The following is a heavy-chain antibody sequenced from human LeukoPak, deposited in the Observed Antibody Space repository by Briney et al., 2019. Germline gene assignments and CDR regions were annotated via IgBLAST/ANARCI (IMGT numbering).Heavy chain of an antibody. CDR1: GYSFTTYW. J-gene: IGHJ6*02. D-gene: IGHD3-3*01. CDR3: ARLRDDFWSGTHGYGMDV. V-gene: IGHV5-51*01. CDR2: IYPGDSDT. Sequence: GESLKISCKGSGYSFTTYWIGWVRQMPGKGLEWMGMIYPGDSDTRYSPSFQGQVTISADKSISTAYVQWSSLKASDTAMYYCARLRDDFWSGTHGYGMDVWGQGTTVTVSS.